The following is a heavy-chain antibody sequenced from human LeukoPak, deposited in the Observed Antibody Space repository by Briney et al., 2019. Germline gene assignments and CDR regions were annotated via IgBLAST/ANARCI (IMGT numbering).Heavy chain of an antibody. Sequence: GGSLRLSCAASGFTFSSYAMSWVRQAPGKGLEWVSSISGSGGSTYYADSVKGRFTISRDNSKNTLYLQMNSLRAEDTAVYYCAKRGGGIVVVPAADSDYWGQGTLVTVSS. J-gene: IGHJ4*02. CDR3: AKRGGGIVVVPAADSDY. V-gene: IGHV3-23*01. D-gene: IGHD2-2*01. CDR2: ISGSGGST. CDR1: GFTFSSYA.